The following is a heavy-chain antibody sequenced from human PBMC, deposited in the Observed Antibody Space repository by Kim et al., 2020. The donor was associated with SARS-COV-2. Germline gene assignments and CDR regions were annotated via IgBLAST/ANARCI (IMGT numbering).Heavy chain of an antibody. CDR2: INPNSGGT. V-gene: IGHV1-2*02. CDR1: GYTFTGYY. Sequence: ASVKVSCMASGYTFTGYYMHWVRQAPGQGLEWMGWINPNSGGTNYAQKFQGRVTMTRDTSISTAYMELSRLRSDDTAVYYCARDMRQWLGKGVFDYWGQGTLVTVSS. CDR3: ARDMRQWLGKGVFDY. J-gene: IGHJ4*02. D-gene: IGHD6-19*01.